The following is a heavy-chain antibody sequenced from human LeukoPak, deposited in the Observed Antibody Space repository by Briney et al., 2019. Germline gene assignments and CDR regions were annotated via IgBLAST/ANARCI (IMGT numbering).Heavy chain of an antibody. D-gene: IGHD3-16*01. J-gene: IGHJ3*02. CDR3: ARVILRGAFDI. CDR1: GDSISSYY. CDR2: ISPSGNT. V-gene: IGHV4-4*07. Sequence: SETLSLTCSVSGDSISSYYWSWIRQPAGKGLEWIGRISPSGNTNYNPSLKSRLTMTLDTSNNQFSLKLSSVTAADTAVYYCARVILRGAFDIWGQGTMVTVSS.